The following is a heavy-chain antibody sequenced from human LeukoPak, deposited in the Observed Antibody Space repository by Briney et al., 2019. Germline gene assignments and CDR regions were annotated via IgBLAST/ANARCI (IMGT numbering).Heavy chain of an antibody. Sequence: GGSLRLSCAASGFTVSSNYMSWVRQAPGKGLEWVSVIYSGGSTYYADSVKGRFTISRDNSKNTLYLQMNSLRAEDTAVYYCARGRSEQTYYYDSSGYSYFDYWGQGTLVTVSS. V-gene: IGHV3-53*01. CDR1: GFTVSSNY. D-gene: IGHD3-22*01. CDR3: ARGRSEQTYYYDSSGYSYFDY. CDR2: IYSGGST. J-gene: IGHJ4*02.